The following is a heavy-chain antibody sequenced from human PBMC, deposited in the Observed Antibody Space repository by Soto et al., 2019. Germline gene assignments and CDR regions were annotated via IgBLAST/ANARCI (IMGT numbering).Heavy chain of an antibody. D-gene: IGHD5-18*01. CDR1: GFTFGDSA. CDR3: IRDMKYSYYFEAGH. Sequence: EVQVVESGGGLVQPGQSLRLSCFASGFTFGDSAFSWVRQAPGKGLEWVGFIRTKTFGGTAEYAASVKGRFSISRDDSKSIAYLQMNGLKTEDTAVYYCIRDMKYSYYFEAGHWGQGTLVTVSS. J-gene: IGHJ4*02. V-gene: IGHV3-49*04. CDR2: IRTKTFGGTA.